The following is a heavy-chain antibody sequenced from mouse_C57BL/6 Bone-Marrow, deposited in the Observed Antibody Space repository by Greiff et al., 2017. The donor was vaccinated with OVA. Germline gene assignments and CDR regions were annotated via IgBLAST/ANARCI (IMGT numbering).Heavy chain of an antibody. CDR2: IDPENGDT. D-gene: IGHD2-2*01. V-gene: IGHV14-4*01. CDR1: GFNIKDDY. CDR3: TYGYAKDYYAMDY. J-gene: IGHJ4*01. Sequence: EVKVVESGAELVRPGASVKLSCTASGFNIKDDYMHWVKQRPEQGLEWIGWIDPENGDTEYASKFQGKATITADTSSNTAYLQLSSLTSEDTAVYYCTYGYAKDYYAMDYWGQGTSVTVSS.